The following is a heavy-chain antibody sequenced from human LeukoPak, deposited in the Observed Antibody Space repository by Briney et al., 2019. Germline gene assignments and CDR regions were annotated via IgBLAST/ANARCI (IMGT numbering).Heavy chain of an antibody. J-gene: IGHJ4*02. D-gene: IGHD3-10*01. Sequence: GASVKLSCKVSVYTLTSYGISWVRQAPGQGLECMGWISAYNGNTDYTQKLQGRVTMATDTSTSTAYMELRSLRSDDTAVYYCAREYYGSGSYDYWGQGTLVTVSS. CDR1: VYTLTSYG. CDR2: ISAYNGNT. V-gene: IGHV1-18*04. CDR3: AREYYGSGSYDY.